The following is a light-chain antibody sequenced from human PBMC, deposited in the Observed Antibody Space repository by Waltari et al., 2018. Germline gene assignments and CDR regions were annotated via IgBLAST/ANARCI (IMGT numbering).Light chain of an antibody. CDR2: DVS. CDR1: SSDVGGYNY. CDR3: SSYTSSSTLL. J-gene: IGLJ2*01. V-gene: IGLV2-14*03. Sequence: QSALTQPASVSGSPGQSITIFCTGTSSDVGGYNYVSWYQQHPGKAPKLVIYDVSYWPSGVSNRFSGSKSGNTASLTISGLQAEDEADYYCSSYTSSSTLLFGGGTKLTVL.